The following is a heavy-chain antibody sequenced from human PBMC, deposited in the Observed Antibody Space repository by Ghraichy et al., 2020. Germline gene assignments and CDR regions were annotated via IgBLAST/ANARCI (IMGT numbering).Heavy chain of an antibody. J-gene: IGHJ3*02. V-gene: IGHV4-39*07. Sequence: SETLSLTCTVSGGSISSSSYYWGWIRQPPGKGLEWIGSIYYSGSTYYNPSLKSRVTISVDTSKNQFSLKLSSVTAADTAVYYCAREGYYDSSGNDAFDIWGQGTMVTVSS. CDR3: AREGYYDSSGNDAFDI. CDR2: IYYSGST. CDR1: GGSISSSSYY. D-gene: IGHD3-22*01.